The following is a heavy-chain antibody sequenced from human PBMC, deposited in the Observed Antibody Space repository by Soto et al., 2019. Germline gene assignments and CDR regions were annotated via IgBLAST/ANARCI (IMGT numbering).Heavy chain of an antibody. V-gene: IGHV3-64D*06. Sequence: PGGSLRLSCSASGFTVSEYSMHWVRQALGKGLQYVSTISSDGDITYYADSVRGRFTISRDNSKNTLYLQMNSLRPEDTAVYYCLKVSTFYVIFTRYYSTTFFDPWGQGTLVTVSS. CDR3: LKVSTFYVIFTRYYSTTFFDP. D-gene: IGHD3-9*01. J-gene: IGHJ5*02. CDR2: ISSDGDIT. CDR1: GFTVSEYS.